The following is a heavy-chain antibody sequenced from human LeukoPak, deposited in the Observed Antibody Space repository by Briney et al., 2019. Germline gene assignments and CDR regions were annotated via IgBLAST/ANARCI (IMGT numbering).Heavy chain of an antibody. CDR3: ARVRENYDFWSGYFSFDY. J-gene: IGHJ4*02. CDR1: GYSFTGYY. Sequence: ASVKVSCKASGYSFTGYYMHWVRQAPGQGLEWMGWINPNSGGTNYAQKFQGRVTMTRDTSISTAYMELSRLRSDDTAVYYCARVRENYDFWSGYFSFDYWGQGTLVTVSS. V-gene: IGHV1-2*02. CDR2: INPNSGGT. D-gene: IGHD3-3*01.